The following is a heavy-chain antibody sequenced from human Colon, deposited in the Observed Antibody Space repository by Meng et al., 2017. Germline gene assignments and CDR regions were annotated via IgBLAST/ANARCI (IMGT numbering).Heavy chain of an antibody. J-gene: IGHJ4*02. CDR2: TYYRSEWQN. Sequence: QVQLHQSGPGLVKPSQTLSLPCAISGDSVSSNRALWHWVRQSPSRGLEWLGQTYYRSEWQNHYGVSVKSRITINADTSRNHFSLHLNSVTPEDTAVYYCTTWYGEYWGQGTLVTVSS. CDR3: TTWYGEY. CDR1: GDSVSSNRAL. D-gene: IGHD3-10*01. V-gene: IGHV6-1*01.